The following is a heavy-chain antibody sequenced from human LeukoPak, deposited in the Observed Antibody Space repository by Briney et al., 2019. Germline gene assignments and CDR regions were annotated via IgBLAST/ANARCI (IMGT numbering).Heavy chain of an antibody. V-gene: IGHV3-48*01. Sequence: GGSLRLSCAASGFTFSSYSMNWVRQAPGKGLEWVSYISSSSRTIYYADSVKGRFTISRDNAKSSLYLQMNSLRGEDTAVYYCADGDFYYWGQGTLVTVSS. CDR2: ISSSSRTI. CDR3: ADGDFYY. J-gene: IGHJ4*02. D-gene: IGHD4-17*01. CDR1: GFTFSSYS.